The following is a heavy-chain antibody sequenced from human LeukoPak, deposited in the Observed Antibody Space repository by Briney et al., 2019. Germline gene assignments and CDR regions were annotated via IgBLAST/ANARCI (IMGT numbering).Heavy chain of an antibody. Sequence: GGPLRLSCAASGFTFSSYAMHWVRQAPGKGLEWVAVISYDGSNKYYADSVKGRFTISRDNSKNTLYLQMNSLRAEDTAVYYCATAITIFYPSYWGQGTLVTVSS. D-gene: IGHD3-9*01. J-gene: IGHJ4*02. V-gene: IGHV3-30-3*01. CDR3: ATAITIFYPSY. CDR2: ISYDGSNK. CDR1: GFTFSSYA.